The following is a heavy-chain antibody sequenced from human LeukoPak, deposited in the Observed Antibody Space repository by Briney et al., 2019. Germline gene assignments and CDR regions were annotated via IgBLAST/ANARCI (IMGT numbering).Heavy chain of an antibody. CDR1: GFTFSSYG. Sequence: GRSLRLSCAASGFTFSSYGMHWVRQAPGKGLEWVAIISYDGSNKYYADSVKGRFTISRDNSKNTLYLQMNSLRPDDTAVYYCAKDAVGGFDPWGQGTLVTVSS. J-gene: IGHJ5*02. CDR2: ISYDGSNK. D-gene: IGHD3-16*01. V-gene: IGHV3-30*18. CDR3: AKDAVGGFDP.